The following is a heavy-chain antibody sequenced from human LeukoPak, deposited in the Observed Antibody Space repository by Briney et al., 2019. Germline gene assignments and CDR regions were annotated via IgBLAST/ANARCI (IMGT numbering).Heavy chain of an antibody. J-gene: IGHJ5*02. D-gene: IGHD6-13*01. CDR2: INTNTGNP. Sequence: ASVKVSCKASGYTFSSYGISWVRQAPGQGLEWMGWINTNTGNPTYAQGFTGRFVFSLDTSVSTAYLQISSLKGEDTAVYYCARDPYTSSSWYRGRANNWFDPWGQGSLVTVSS. V-gene: IGHV7-4-1*02. CDR3: ARDPYTSSSWYRGRANNWFDP. CDR1: GYTFSSYG.